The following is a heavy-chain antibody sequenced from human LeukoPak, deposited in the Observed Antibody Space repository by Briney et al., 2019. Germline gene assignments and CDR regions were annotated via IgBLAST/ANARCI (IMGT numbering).Heavy chain of an antibody. J-gene: IGHJ6*02. D-gene: IGHD4-17*01. CDR2: INAGNGNT. CDR1: GYTFTSYA. Sequence: VASVKVSCKASGYTFTSYAMHWVRQAPGQRLEWMGWINAGNGNTKYSQKFQGRVTITRDTSASTAYMELSSLRSEDTAVYYCARGLPSDYGDLRYYYGMDVWGQGTTVTVSS. V-gene: IGHV1-3*01. CDR3: ARGLPSDYGDLRYYYGMDV.